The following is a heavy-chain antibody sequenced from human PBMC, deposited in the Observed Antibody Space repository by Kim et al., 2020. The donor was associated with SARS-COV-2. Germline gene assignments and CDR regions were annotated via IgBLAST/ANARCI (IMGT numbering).Heavy chain of an antibody. J-gene: IGHJ3*02. V-gene: IGHV3-73*01. CDR3: TRVNSIAGGWYDALDI. CDR1: GFTFSGST. Sequence: GGSLRLSCAASGFTFSGSTMHWVRQASGKGLEWVGRIRSKANSYATAYAASVKNRFTIYRDDSKNTAYLQMNSLKTEDTAVYYCTRVNSIAGGWYDALDIWGQGTIVTVSS. CDR2: IRSKANSYAT. D-gene: IGHD6-19*01.